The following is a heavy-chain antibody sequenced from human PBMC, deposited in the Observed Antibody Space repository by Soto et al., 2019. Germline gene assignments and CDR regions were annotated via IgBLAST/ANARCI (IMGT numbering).Heavy chain of an antibody. CDR2: IYYSGST. CDR1: GGSISSSSYY. J-gene: IGHJ5*02. Sequence: QLQLQESGPGLVKPSETLSLTCTVSGGSISSSSYYWGWIRQPPGKGLEWIGSIYYSGSTYYNPSLKGRVTLSEDTSKNHFSRKLSSVTAADTAVYYCATQEVGGSYVYTFDPWGQGTLVTVSS. V-gene: IGHV4-39*02. CDR3: ATQEVGGSYVYTFDP. D-gene: IGHD1-26*01.